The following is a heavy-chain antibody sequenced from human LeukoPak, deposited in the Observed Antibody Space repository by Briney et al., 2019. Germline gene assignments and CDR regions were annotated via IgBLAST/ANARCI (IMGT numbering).Heavy chain of an antibody. J-gene: IGHJ5*02. V-gene: IGHV4-39*01. CDR1: GGSISSSSYY. D-gene: IGHD2-2*01. CDR2: IYYSGST. CDR3: ARQFSEYCSSTSCGYNWFDP. Sequence: SETLSLTCTVSGGSISSSSYYWGWIRQPPGKGLEWIGSIYYSGSTYYNPSLKSRVTISVDTSKNQFSLKLSSVTAADTAVYYCARQFSEYCSSTSCGYNWFDPWGQETLVTVSS.